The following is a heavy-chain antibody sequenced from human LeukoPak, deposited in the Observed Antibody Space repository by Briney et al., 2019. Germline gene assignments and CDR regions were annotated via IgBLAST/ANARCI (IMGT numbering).Heavy chain of an antibody. Sequence: GASVKVSCKASGYTFTGYYMHWVRQAPGQGLEWMGWINPNSGGTNYAQKFQGWVTMTRDASISTAYMELSRLRSDDTAVYYCARAGVYGGNLYYFDYRGQGTLVTVSS. CDR3: ARAGVYGGNLYYFDY. CDR1: GYTFTGYY. V-gene: IGHV1-2*04. J-gene: IGHJ4*02. D-gene: IGHD4-23*01. CDR2: INPNSGGT.